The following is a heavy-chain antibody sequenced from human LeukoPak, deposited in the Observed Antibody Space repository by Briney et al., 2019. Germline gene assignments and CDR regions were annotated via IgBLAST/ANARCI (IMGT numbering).Heavy chain of an antibody. V-gene: IGHV7-4-1*02. CDR2: INTNTGNP. J-gene: IGHJ4*02. Sequence: GAPVKFSCKASGYTFTSYAMNWVRQAHGQGLEWMGWINTNTGNPTYAQGFTGRFVFSLDTSVSTAYLQISSLKAEDTAVYYCARGRFGEGITMIDGEYYFDYWGQGTLVTVSS. CDR1: GYTFTSYA. CDR3: ARGRFGEGITMIDGEYYFDY. D-gene: IGHD3-22*01.